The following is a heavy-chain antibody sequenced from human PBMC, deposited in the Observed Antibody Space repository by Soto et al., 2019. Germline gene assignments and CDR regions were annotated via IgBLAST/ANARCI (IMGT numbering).Heavy chain of an antibody. CDR1: GFTFSSYG. CDR2: IWYDGSNK. V-gene: IGHV3-33*01. CDR3: ARDPGSSSGLQYDFDY. Sequence: PGGSLRLSCAASGFTFSSYGMHWVRQAPGKGLEWVAVIWYDGSNKYYADSVKGRFTISRDNSKNTLYLQMNSLRAEDTAVYYCARDPGSSSGLQYDFDYWGQGTLVTVSS. J-gene: IGHJ4*02. D-gene: IGHD3-22*01.